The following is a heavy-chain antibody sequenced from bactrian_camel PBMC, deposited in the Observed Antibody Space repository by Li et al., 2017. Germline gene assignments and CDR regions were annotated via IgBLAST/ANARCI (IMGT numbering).Heavy chain of an antibody. V-gene: IGHV3-3*01. D-gene: IGHD1*01. Sequence: VQLVESGGGTVQAGGSLTLSCVDSGYIDNHACMAWFRQGPGKEREGVAVIWPRGDGTYYVDSVKGRFTISQDSTKAMVYLQMNSLSPEDSAIYYCAAESAGPVQGTCERDLESGGLAYWCQGTHVTVS. CDR2: IWPRGDGT. J-gene: IGHJ4*01. CDR1: GYIDNHAC. CDR3: AAESAGPVQGTCERDLESGGLAY.